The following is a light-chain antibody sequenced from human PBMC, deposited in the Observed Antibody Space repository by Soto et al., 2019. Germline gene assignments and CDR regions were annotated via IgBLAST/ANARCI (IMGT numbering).Light chain of an antibody. J-gene: IGKJ4*01. V-gene: IGKV1-39*01. Sequence: DIQMTQSPSSLPASVGDRVTITCRASQSFSTYLNWYQQKPGKAPKLLIYAASSLQSGVPSRFSGSGSGTDFTLTISTLQPEDFATYYCQQTYSTPLTFGGGTKVEIK. CDR3: QQTYSTPLT. CDR1: QSFSTY. CDR2: AAS.